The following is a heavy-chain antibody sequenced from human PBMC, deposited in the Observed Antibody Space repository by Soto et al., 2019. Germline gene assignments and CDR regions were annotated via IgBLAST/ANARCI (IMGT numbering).Heavy chain of an antibody. J-gene: IGHJ6*02. Sequence: PGESLKISCKGSGYSFTSYWIGWVRQMPGKGLEWMGIIYPGDSDTRYSPSFQGQVTISADKSISTAYLQWSSLKASDTAMYYCARSSISTTHGEYYYGMDVWGQGTTVTVS. D-gene: IGHD2-2*01. CDR3: ARSSISTTHGEYYYGMDV. V-gene: IGHV5-51*01. CDR1: GYSFTSYW. CDR2: IYPGDSDT.